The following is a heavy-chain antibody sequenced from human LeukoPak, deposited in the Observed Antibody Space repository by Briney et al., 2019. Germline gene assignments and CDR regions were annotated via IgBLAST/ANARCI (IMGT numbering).Heavy chain of an antibody. CDR2: ISAYNGNT. CDR3: ARGPQTTVTPPYYYYGMDV. J-gene: IGHJ6*02. Sequence: ASVKVSCKASGYTFTSYGISWVRQAPGQGLEWMGWISAYNGNTNYAQKLQGRVTMTTDTSTSTAYMELRSLRSDDTAVYYCARGPQTTVTPPYYYYGMDVWGQGTTVTVSS. D-gene: IGHD4-11*01. CDR1: GYTFTSYG. V-gene: IGHV1-18*01.